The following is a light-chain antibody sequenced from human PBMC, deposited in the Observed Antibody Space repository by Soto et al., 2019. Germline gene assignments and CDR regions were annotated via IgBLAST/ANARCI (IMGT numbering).Light chain of an antibody. CDR2: EVS. Sequence: QSVLTQPPSASGSPGQSVTISCTGTSSDVGGYNYVSWYQQHPGKVPKLMIYEVSKRPSGVPDRFSGSKSGNTASLTISGLQAEDEADNYCSSYTTRSSLYVFGPGTKVTVL. V-gene: IGLV2-8*01. CDR1: SSDVGGYNY. CDR3: SSYTTRSSLYV. J-gene: IGLJ1*01.